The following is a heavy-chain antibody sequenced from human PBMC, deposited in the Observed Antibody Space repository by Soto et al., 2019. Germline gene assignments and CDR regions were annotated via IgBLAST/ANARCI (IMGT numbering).Heavy chain of an antibody. CDR2: ISRSSGNT. CDR1: GFSFSDYY. V-gene: IGHV3-11*05. CDR3: VRDDERTVVVRPATADDYAVDV. Sequence: QVQLVESGGGLVKPGGSLKLSCAASGFSFSDYYMSWIRQAPGKGLEWVSFISRSSGNTKYGDSVKGRFTISRDNAKHSLYQQMNNLRDEDTAVYYCVRDDERTVVVRPATADDYAVDVWGQGTSVTVSS. D-gene: IGHD2-2*01. J-gene: IGHJ6*02.